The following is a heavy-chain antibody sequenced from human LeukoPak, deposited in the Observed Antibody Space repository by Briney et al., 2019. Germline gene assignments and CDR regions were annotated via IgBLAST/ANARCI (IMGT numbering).Heavy chain of an antibody. J-gene: IGHJ4*02. V-gene: IGHV3-21*01. D-gene: IGHD1-26*01. CDR2: ISSSSSYT. CDR1: GSNLSSYS. CDR3: ARGDSGSYYFDY. Sequence: PGGSLRLSCAASGSNLSSYSMNWVRQAPGKGLEWVSSISSSSSYTYYADSVRGRFTISRDNAKKSLYLQMNSLRAEDTAVYYCARGDSGSYYFDYWGQGTLVTVSS.